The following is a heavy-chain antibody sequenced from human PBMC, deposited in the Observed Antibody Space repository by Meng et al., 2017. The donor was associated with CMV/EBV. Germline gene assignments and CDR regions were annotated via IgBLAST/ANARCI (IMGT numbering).Heavy chain of an antibody. CDR3: ARHCSGGSCYLSP. CDR1: DSFTTSW. D-gene: IGHD2-15*01. J-gene: IGHJ5*02. CDR2: IDPSDSYT. V-gene: IGHV5-10-1*01. Sequence: CKGSDSFTTSWISWVRQMPGKGLEWMGRIDPSDSYTNYSPSFQGHVTISADKSTRTAYLQWSSLKASDTAMYYRARHCSGGSCYLSPWGQGTLVTVSS.